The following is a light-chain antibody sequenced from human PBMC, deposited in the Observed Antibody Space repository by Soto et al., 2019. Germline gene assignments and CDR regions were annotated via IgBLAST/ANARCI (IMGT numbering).Light chain of an antibody. CDR1: SSDVGSYNL. CDR2: DVS. CDR3: CSYAGSSTVV. Sequence: QSALTQPASVSGSPGQSITISCTGTSSDVGSYNLVSWYQQHPGKAPKFMIYDVSKRPSGVSNRFSGSKFGNTASLTISGLQAEDEADYYCCSYAGSSTVVFGGGTKLTVL. V-gene: IGLV2-23*02. J-gene: IGLJ2*01.